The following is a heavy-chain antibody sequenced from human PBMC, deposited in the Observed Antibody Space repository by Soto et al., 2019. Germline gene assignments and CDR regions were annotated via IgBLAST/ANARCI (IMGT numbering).Heavy chain of an antibody. J-gene: IGHJ4*02. CDR2: TYYTSKWNN. CDR3: ARELSYPAGTGQLVD. D-gene: IGHD1-1*01. CDR1: GDIVSSSTAA. Sequence: PSQTLSLTCAISGDIVSSSTAAWNWIRQSPSRGLEWLGRTYYTSKWNNDYALSVKSRITITPDTPKNQFSLHLNSVTPEDTAVYYCARELSYPAGTGQLVDWGQGTLVTVSS. V-gene: IGHV6-1*01.